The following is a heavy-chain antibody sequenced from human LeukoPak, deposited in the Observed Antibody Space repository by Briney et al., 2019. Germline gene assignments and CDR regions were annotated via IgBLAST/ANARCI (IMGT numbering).Heavy chain of an antibody. Sequence: RASVKVSCKASGYTFTGYYIHWVRQAPGEGLEWMGWINPDSGGTNYAQKFQGRVTMTRDTSISTGYMELSRLRSDDTAVYYCARASYYYDSSGYPGYYFDYWGQGTLVTVSS. CDR1: GYTFTGYY. CDR3: ARASYYYDSSGYPGYYFDY. CDR2: INPDSGGT. D-gene: IGHD3-22*01. J-gene: IGHJ4*02. V-gene: IGHV1-2*02.